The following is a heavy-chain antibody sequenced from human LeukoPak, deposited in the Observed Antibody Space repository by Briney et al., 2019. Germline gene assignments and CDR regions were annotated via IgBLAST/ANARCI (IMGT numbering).Heavy chain of an antibody. CDR1: GGSISSSSYY. J-gene: IGHJ4*02. Sequence: PSETLSLTCTVSGGSISSSSYYWGWIRQPPGKGLEWIGSIYYSGSTHYNPSLKSRVTISVDTSKNQFSLKLSSVTAADTAVYYCASNSGSYLAPYYFDYWGQGTLVTVSS. V-gene: IGHV4-39*01. CDR3: ASNSGSYLAPYYFDY. D-gene: IGHD1-26*01. CDR2: IYYSGST.